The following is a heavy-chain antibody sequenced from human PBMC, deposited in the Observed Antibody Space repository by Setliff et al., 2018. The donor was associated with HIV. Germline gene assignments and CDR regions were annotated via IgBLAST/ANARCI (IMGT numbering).Heavy chain of an antibody. J-gene: IGHJ6*03. CDR3: ARHYDSSGPNYRYYYMDV. D-gene: IGHD3-22*01. CDR1: GGSISSSNW. CDR2: IYHSGST. Sequence: KPSETLSLTCAVSGGSISSSNWWSWVRQPPRKGLEWIGEIYHSGSTNYNPSFKSRLAMSVDTSKQQFSLKLNSVTAADTAVYYCARHYDSSGPNYRYYYMDVWGKGTTVTVSS. V-gene: IGHV4-4*02.